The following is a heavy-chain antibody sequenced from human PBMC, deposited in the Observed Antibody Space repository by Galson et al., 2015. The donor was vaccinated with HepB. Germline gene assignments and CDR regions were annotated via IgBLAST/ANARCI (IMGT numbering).Heavy chain of an antibody. CDR2: IWSYNGNT. Sequence: SVKVSCKASGYTFSSYGISWVRQAPGKGLEWMGWIWSYNGNTKYLQKLQGRVTMTTDTSTSTAYMELRSLRSDDTAVYYCARDPWGSSGYYFEFDYWGQGSRVTVSS. CDR3: ARDPWGSSGYYFEFDY. CDR1: GYTFSSYG. D-gene: IGHD3-22*01. V-gene: IGHV1-18*04. J-gene: IGHJ4*02.